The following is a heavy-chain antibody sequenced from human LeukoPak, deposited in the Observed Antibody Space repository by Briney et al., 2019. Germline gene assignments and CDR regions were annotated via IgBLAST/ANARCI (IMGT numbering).Heavy chain of an antibody. J-gene: IGHJ4*02. CDR1: GYSFTSYW. D-gene: IGHD2-21*02. CDR3: ARQYTYCGGDCYPYYFDY. Sequence: GESLKISCKGSGYSFTSYWIGWVRQMPGKGLEWMVIIYPGDSDTRYSPSFQGQVTISADKSISTAYLEWSSLKASDTAMYYCARQYTYCGGDCYPYYFDYWGQGTLVTVSS. CDR2: IYPGDSDT. V-gene: IGHV5-51*01.